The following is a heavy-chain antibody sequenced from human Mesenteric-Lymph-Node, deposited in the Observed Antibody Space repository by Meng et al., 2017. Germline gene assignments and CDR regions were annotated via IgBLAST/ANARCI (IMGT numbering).Heavy chain of an antibody. CDR2: IYHGGSA. Sequence: QRQLQESGPGRGRPSGTLSLTGAVSGGSIISSNWWSWGRQPPGKGLEWIGEIYHGGSANYNTSLTNRVTMSVDKSKNHFSLQLTSVTAADTAVYYCASHVIVTGKRGFDFWGQGILVTVSS. D-gene: IGHD6-19*01. V-gene: IGHV4-4*02. CDR1: GGSIISSNW. J-gene: IGHJ4*02. CDR3: ASHVIVTGKRGFDF.